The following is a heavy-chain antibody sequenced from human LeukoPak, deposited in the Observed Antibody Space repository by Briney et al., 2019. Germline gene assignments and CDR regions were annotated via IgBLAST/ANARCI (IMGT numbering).Heavy chain of an antibody. CDR2: INHSGST. CDR1: GGSFSGYY. V-gene: IGHV4-34*01. Sequence: PSETLSLTCAVYGGSFSGYYWSWIRQPPGKGLEWIGEINHSGSTNYNPSLKSRVTISVDTSKNQFSLKLSSVTAADTAVYYCARGKITWGQGTLVTVSS. CDR3: ARGKIT. J-gene: IGHJ5*02.